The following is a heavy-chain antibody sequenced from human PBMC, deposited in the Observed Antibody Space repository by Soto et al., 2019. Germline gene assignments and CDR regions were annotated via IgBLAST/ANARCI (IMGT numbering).Heavy chain of an antibody. J-gene: IGHJ3*02. D-gene: IGHD1-7*01. V-gene: IGHV3-23*01. CDR3: AKDRDLELSSSAFDI. CDR1: GFSFSSYA. Sequence: GGSLRLSCAASGFSFSSYAKSWVCQAQGKGLEWVSAISGSGSSTYYADSVKRRFTISRDNSKNTLYLQMNSLRAEDTAVYYCAKDRDLELSSSAFDIWGQGTMVT. CDR2: ISGSGSST.